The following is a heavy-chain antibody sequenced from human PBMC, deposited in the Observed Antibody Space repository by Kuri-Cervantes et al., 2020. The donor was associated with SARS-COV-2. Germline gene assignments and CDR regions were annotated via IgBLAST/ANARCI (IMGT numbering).Heavy chain of an antibody. CDR1: GGTFSSYA. J-gene: IGHJ6*02. Sequence: SVKVSCKASGGTFSSYAISWVRQAPGQGLEWMGGIIPIFGTANYAQKFQGIVMITADESTSTAYMELSSLSSEDTAVYYCARSGGSYNNYYYGMDVWGQGATVTVSS. CDR3: ARSGGSYNNYYYGMDV. D-gene: IGHD1-26*01. V-gene: IGHV1-69*13. CDR2: IIPIFGTA.